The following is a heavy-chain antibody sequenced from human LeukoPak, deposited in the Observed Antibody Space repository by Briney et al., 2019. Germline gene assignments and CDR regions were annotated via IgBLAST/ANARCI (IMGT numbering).Heavy chain of an antibody. V-gene: IGHV3-9*01. CDR1: GFTFDDYA. J-gene: IGHJ6*02. Sequence: GGSLRLSCAASGFTFDDYAMFWVRQAPGKGLEGVSGISWNSENIGYAASVKGRLTISRDNVENSLYLQMNSLRGEDTAFYYCARGNRDSSGFYYYYGMDVWGQGTTVTVYS. CDR2: ISWNSENI. CDR3: ARGNRDSSGFYYYYGMDV. D-gene: IGHD3-22*01.